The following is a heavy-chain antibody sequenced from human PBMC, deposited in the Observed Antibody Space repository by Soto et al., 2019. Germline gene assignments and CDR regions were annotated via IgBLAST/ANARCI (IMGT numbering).Heavy chain of an antibody. D-gene: IGHD2-2*01. CDR1: GFTFSIYA. CDR2: ISGSGGST. Sequence: EVQLLESGGGLVQPGGSLRLSCAASGFTFSIYAMSWVRQAPGKGLEWVSAISGSGGSTYYADSVKGRFTISRDNSKNTLYLQMNSLRAEDTAVYYGAKGRLRGSTICLDVWGKGPTVTVSS. J-gene: IGHJ6*04. V-gene: IGHV3-23*01. CDR3: AKGRLRGSTICLDV.